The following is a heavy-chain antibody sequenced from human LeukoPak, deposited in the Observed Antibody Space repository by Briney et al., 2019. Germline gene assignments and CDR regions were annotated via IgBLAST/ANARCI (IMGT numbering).Heavy chain of an antibody. CDR1: GYTFTGYY. CDR2: INPNSGGT. V-gene: IGHV1-2*02. Sequence: ASVKVSCKASGYTFTGYYTHWVRQAPGQGLEWMGWINPNSGGTNYAQKFQGRVTMTRDTSISTAYMELSRLRSDDTAVYYCATASKAVAAHYYYYYMDVWGKGTTVTVSS. J-gene: IGHJ6*03. D-gene: IGHD6-19*01. CDR3: ATASKAVAAHYYYYYMDV.